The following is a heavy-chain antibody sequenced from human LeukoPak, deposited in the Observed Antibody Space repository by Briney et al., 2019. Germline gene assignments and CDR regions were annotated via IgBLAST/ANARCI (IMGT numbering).Heavy chain of an antibody. CDR3: ARAQYSSSGTDYYYGMDV. Sequence: ASVKVSCKASGYTFTGYYIHWVRQAPGQRLEWMGWINPNSGGTNYAQKFQGRVTMTRDTSISTAYMELSRLRSDDTAVYYCARAQYSSSGTDYYYGMDVWGQGTTVTVSS. CDR1: GYTFTGYY. J-gene: IGHJ6*02. D-gene: IGHD6-13*01. CDR2: INPNSGGT. V-gene: IGHV1-2*02.